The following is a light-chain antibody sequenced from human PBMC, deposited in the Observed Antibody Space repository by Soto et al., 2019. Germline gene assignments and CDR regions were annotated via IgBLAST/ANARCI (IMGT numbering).Light chain of an antibody. Sequence: QSALTQPASLAGSPGPSITISFTGTSSDVGGYNFVSWYQQHPGKAPKLMIYDVSNRPSGVSTRFSGSKSGNTASLTISGLQSEDEAEYYCSSYTSSSTLGVFGGGTKLTVL. CDR3: SSYTSSSTLGV. CDR2: DVS. CDR1: SSDVGGYNF. J-gene: IGLJ2*01. V-gene: IGLV2-14*01.